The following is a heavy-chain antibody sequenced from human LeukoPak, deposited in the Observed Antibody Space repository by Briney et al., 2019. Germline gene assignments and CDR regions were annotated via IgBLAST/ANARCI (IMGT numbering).Heavy chain of an antibody. Sequence: ASVKVSCKASGGTFSSYAISWVRQAPGQGLEWMGIINPSGGSTSYAQKFQGRVTMTRDTSTSTVYMELSSLRSEDTAVYYCARVAEYGDYFDYWGQGTLVTVSS. CDR1: GGTFSSYA. CDR2: INPSGGST. J-gene: IGHJ4*02. V-gene: IGHV1-46*01. CDR3: ARVAEYGDYFDY. D-gene: IGHD4-17*01.